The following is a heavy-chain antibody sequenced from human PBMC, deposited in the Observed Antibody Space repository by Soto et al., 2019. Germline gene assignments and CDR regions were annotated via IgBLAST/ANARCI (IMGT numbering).Heavy chain of an antibody. D-gene: IGHD5-18*01. V-gene: IGHV4-59*01. CDR3: ARDSYNFDD. Sequence: QVQLQESGPGLVKPSETLSLTCTVSGGSIRSYYWGWIRQPPGKGLEWIGYIYYSGSTDYNPSLKSRVTISVDTSKNQFSLKLRSVTAADTAVYYCARDSYNFDDWGQGTLVTVSS. CDR2: IYYSGST. CDR1: GGSIRSYY. J-gene: IGHJ4*02.